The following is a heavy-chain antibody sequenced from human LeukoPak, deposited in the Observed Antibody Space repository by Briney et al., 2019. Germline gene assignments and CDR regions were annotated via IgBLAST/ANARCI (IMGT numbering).Heavy chain of an antibody. CDR1: GGSISSGDYY. V-gene: IGHV4-30-4*01. CDR3: ARFMVRGVRNPAYFDY. Sequence: SETLSLTCTVSGGSISSGDYYWSWIRQPPGKGLEWIGYIYYSGSTYYNPSLRSRVTISVDTSKNQFSLKLSSVTAADTAVYYCARFMVRGVRNPAYFDYWGQGTLVTVSS. D-gene: IGHD3-10*01. CDR2: IYYSGST. J-gene: IGHJ4*02.